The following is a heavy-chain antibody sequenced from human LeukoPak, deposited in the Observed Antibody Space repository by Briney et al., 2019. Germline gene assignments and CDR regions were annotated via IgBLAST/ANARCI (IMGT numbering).Heavy chain of an antibody. V-gene: IGHV3-43D*03. D-gene: IGHD2-2*02. CDR2: ISWDGAGT. CDR1: GFSFGDYG. J-gene: IGHJ6*03. Sequence: GGSLRLSCAASGFSFGDYGMSWVRQAPGKGLEWVSLISWDGAGTYYADSVKGRFTISRDNSKNSLYLQMNSLRAEDTALYYCAKGGYCTSTSCYTYMDVWGKGTTVTVSS. CDR3: AKGGYCTSTSCYTYMDV.